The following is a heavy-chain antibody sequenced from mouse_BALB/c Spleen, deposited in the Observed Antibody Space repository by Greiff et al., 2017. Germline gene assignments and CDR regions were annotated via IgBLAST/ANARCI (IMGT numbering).Heavy chain of an antibody. CDR2: IRLKSNNYAT. V-gene: IGHV6-6*02. D-gene: IGHD4-1*01. J-gene: IGHJ2*01. CDR3: TANWGDY. Sequence: EVKLEESGGGLVQPGGSMKLSCVASGFTFSNYWMNWVRQSPEKGLEWVAEIRLKSNNYATHYAESVKGRFTISRDDSKSSVYLQMNNLRAEDTGIYYCTANWGDYWGQGTTLTVSS. CDR1: GFTFSNYW.